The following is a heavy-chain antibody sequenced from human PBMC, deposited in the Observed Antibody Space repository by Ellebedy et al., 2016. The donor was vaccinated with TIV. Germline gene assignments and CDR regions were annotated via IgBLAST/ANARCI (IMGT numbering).Heavy chain of an antibody. CDR1: GFTFSSYG. J-gene: IGHJ1*01. D-gene: IGHD6-13*01. CDR3: ARDTITASISAEYFQH. Sequence: GESLKISXAASGFTFSSYGMHWVRQAPGKGLEWLAVISIDGSNKYYADSVKGRFTISRDNAKNSLYLQMNSLRDEDTALYYCARDTITASISAEYFQHWGQGTLVTVPS. CDR2: ISIDGSNK. V-gene: IGHV3-30*03.